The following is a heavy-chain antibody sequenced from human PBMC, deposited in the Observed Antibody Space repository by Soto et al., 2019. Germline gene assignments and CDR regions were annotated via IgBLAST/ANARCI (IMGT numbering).Heavy chain of an antibody. D-gene: IGHD1-26*01. CDR2: IFSNDEN. J-gene: IGHJ4*02. CDR3: ARIQRGRHPYNFVY. V-gene: IGHV2-26*01. Sequence: QVTLKESGPVLVKPTETLTLTCTVSAFSLSNARMGVSWIHQPPGKALECLAHIFSNDENTYSTSLKSRLPISKDTSNSQVVLTMTNIDPVDTATYYCARIQRGRHPYNFVYWVQGTLVTVSS. CDR1: AFSLSNARMG.